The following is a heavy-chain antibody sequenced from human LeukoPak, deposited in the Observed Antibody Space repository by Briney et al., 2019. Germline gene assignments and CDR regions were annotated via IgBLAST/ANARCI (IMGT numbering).Heavy chain of an antibody. J-gene: IGHJ4*02. V-gene: IGHV3-48*03. D-gene: IGHD3-16*02. CDR1: GFAFRNYE. Sequence: GGSLRLSCAASGFAFRNYEMDWVRQAPGKGLEWVSYISSSGSTIYYADSVKGRFTISRDNAKNSLNLQMNSLRAEDTAVYYCARESRAGYDDVWESYRYTGLDYWGQGTLVAVSS. CDR3: ARESRAGYDDVWESYRYTGLDY. CDR2: ISSSGSTI.